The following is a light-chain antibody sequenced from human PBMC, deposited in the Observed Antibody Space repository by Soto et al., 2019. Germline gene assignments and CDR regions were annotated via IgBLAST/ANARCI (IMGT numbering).Light chain of an antibody. J-gene: IGKJ1*01. V-gene: IGKV3-15*01. CDR1: QTITRW. CDR3: QQYNNWPET. CDR2: GAS. Sequence: MYLSASTLSAYVGDRVTIPCRASQTITRWMAWYQQKPGQAPRLLIYGASTRATGIPARFSGSGSGTEFTLTISSLQSEDFAVYYCQQYNNWPETFGQGAIV.